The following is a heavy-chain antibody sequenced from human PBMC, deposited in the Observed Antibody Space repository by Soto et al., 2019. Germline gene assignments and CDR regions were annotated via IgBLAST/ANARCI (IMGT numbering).Heavy chain of an antibody. Sequence: PSETLSLTCAVSGGSINTYYWSWVRQPPGKGLEWIGNIHHSGSTNYNPSLNSRVTISVDTSKNQFSLKLSSVTAADTAVYYCARESEDLTSNFDYWGQGTLVTVSS. J-gene: IGHJ4*02. CDR3: ARESEDLTSNFDY. CDR1: GGSINTYY. V-gene: IGHV4-59*01. CDR2: IHHSGST.